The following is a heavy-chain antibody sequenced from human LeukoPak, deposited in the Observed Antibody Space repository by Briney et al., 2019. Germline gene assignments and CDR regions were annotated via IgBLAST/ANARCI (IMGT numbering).Heavy chain of an antibody. CDR1: GFTFGDYG. J-gene: IGHJ4*02. D-gene: IGHD2-21*02. Sequence: GGSLRLSCAVSGFTFGDYGMSWVRQAPGNGLEWDSGINWNGGSTGYADSVKGRFPISRDNAKKSLYLKMNSLRGEDTAFYYCVRDYCGGDCYPFDYWGQGTLVTVSS. V-gene: IGHV3-20*04. CDR2: INWNGGST. CDR3: VRDYCGGDCYPFDY.